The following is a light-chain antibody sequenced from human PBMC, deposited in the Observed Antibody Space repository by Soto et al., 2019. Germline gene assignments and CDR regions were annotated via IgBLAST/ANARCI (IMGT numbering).Light chain of an antibody. CDR3: QSADSSGTYKV. V-gene: IGLV3-25*03. J-gene: IGLJ1*01. CDR1: ALPKQY. Sequence: SYELTQPPSVSVSPGQTARITCSGDALPKQYAYWYQQKPGQAPILVIYKDTERPSGVPERFSGSNSGTTVTLTISGVQTEDEADYYCQSADSSGTYKVFGTGTKVTVL. CDR2: KDT.